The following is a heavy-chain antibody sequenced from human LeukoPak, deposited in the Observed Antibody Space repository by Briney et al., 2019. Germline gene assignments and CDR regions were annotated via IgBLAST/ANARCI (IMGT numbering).Heavy chain of an antibody. CDR3: ARGLIVGAPDY. D-gene: IGHD1-26*01. CDR1: GGSFISYY. Sequence: SETLSLTCAVYGGSFISYYWSWIRQPPGKGLEWIGEINHSGSTNYNPSLKSRVTISVDTSKNQFSLKLSPVTAADTSVYYCARGLIVGAPDYWGQGTLVTVSS. CDR2: INHSGST. J-gene: IGHJ4*02. V-gene: IGHV4-34*01.